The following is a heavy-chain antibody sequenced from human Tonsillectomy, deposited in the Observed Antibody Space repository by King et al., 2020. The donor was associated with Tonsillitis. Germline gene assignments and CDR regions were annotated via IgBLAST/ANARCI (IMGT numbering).Heavy chain of an antibody. CDR3: ARDGIAAGGGLIYVDL. CDR2: IYYSGTI. D-gene: IGHD6-25*01. J-gene: IGHJ2*01. Sequence: QLQESGPGLVKPSETLSLTCNVSGGSIRSYYWSWIRQPPGKGLEWIGYIYYSGTINYHPSLKSRVTISVDTSKNQLSLKLSSVTAADTAVYYCARDGIAAGGGLIYVDLWGRGTLVTVSS. V-gene: IGHV4-59*01. CDR1: GGSIRSYY.